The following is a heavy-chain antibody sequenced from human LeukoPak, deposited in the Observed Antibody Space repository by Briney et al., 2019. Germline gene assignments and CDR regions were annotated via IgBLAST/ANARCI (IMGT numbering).Heavy chain of an antibody. CDR3: ARAHSYYEPPIDY. J-gene: IGHJ4*02. CDR1: GGTFSSYA. Sequence: EASVKVPCKASGGTFSSYAISWVRQAPGQGLEWMGGIIPIFGTANYAQKFQGRVTITTDESTSTAYMELSSLRSEDTAVYYCARAHSYYEPPIDYWGQGTLVTVSS. V-gene: IGHV1-69*05. D-gene: IGHD3-3*01. CDR2: IIPIFGTA.